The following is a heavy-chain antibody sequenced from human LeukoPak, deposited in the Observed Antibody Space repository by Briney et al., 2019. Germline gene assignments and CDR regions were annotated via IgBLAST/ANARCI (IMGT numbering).Heavy chain of an antibody. CDR1: GGSISSGGYY. V-gene: IGHV4-39*01. D-gene: IGHD3-3*01. CDR2: IYYSGST. J-gene: IGHJ3*02. CDR3: ARQGFFWSGYYPNPSDAFDI. Sequence: SQTLSLTCTVSGGSISSGGYYWSWIRQPPGKGLEWIGSIYYSGSTYYNPSLKSRVTISVDTSKNQFSLKLSSVTAADTAVYYCARQGFFWSGYYPNPSDAFDIWGQGTMVTVSS.